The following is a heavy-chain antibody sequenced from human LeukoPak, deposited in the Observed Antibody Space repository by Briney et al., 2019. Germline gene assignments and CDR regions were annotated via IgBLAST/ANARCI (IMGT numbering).Heavy chain of an antibody. CDR1: GGSISSYY. D-gene: IGHD3-22*01. CDR2: IYTSGST. V-gene: IGHV4-4*09. Sequence: SETLSLTCTVSGGSISSYYWSWIRQPPGKGLEWIGYIYTSGSTNYNPSLKSRVTISVDTSKNQFSLKLSSVTAADTAVYYCARILYYYDSSGYYHGGYYYYYMDVWGKGTTVTVSS. CDR3: ARILYYYDSSGYYHGGYYYYYMDV. J-gene: IGHJ6*03.